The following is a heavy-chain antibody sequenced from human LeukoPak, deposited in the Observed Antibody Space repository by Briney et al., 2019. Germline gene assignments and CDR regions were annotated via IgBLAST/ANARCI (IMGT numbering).Heavy chain of an antibody. Sequence: PGGSLRLSCAASGFTFSRFSMHWVRQAPGKGLEYVSTISVNGDNTYYANSVKGRFTISRDNSNNMLYLQMGSLRADDMAVYYCAREPRGTGTIDYWGQGTLVTASS. CDR3: AREPRGTGTIDY. D-gene: IGHD1-7*01. CDR1: GFTFSRFS. J-gene: IGHJ4*02. V-gene: IGHV3-64*01. CDR2: ISVNGDNT.